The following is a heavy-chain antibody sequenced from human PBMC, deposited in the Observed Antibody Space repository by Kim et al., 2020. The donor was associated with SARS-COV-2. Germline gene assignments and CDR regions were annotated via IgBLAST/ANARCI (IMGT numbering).Heavy chain of an antibody. CDR3: ARGLLRHYYFALDV. CDR1: GGSVSTYY. CDR2: IYYVGGT. V-gene: IGHV4-59*02. J-gene: IGHJ6*02. D-gene: IGHD5-12*01. Sequence: SETLSLTCTVSGGSVSTYYWTWVRRPPGKPLEWIGYIYYVGGTNYNPSLKSRVTISVDTSKNQFSLRLSSVTAADTAVYYCARGLLRHYYFALDVWGQGT.